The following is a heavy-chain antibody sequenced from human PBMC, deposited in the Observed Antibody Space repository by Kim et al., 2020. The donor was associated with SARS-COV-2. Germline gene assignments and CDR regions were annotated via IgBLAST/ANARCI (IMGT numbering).Heavy chain of an antibody. J-gene: IGHJ6*02. CDR1: GGTFSSYA. CDR3: ARADGSGWLLYGMDV. CDR2: IIPILGIA. V-gene: IGHV1-69*04. Sequence: SVKVSCKASGGTFSSYAISWVRQAPGQGLEWMGRIIPILGIANYAQKFQGRVTITADKSTSTAYMELRSLRSEDTAVYYCARADGSGWLLYGMDVWGQVTTVTVSS. D-gene: IGHD6-19*01.